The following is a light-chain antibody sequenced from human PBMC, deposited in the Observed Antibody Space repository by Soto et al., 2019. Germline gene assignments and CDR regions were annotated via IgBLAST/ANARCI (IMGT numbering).Light chain of an antibody. CDR1: QSVSTW. V-gene: IGKV1-5*03. Sequence: DIQMTQSPSTLSGSVGDRVTITCRASQSVSTWLAWYQQKPGKAPKLLIYKASNLESGVPSRFTGSGSGTEFTLTISSLQPDDFATYYCQQYNSYPWTFGQGTKVDIK. CDR3: QQYNSYPWT. CDR2: KAS. J-gene: IGKJ1*01.